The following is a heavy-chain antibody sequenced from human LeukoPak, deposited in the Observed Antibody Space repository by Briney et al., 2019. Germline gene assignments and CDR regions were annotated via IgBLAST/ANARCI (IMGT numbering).Heavy chain of an antibody. CDR3: ARGRRGYSYGPCDY. D-gene: IGHD5-18*01. J-gene: IGHJ4*02. V-gene: IGHV4-34*01. CDR1: GGSFSGYY. CDR2: INHSGST. Sequence: PSETLSLTCAVYGGSFSGYYWSWIRQPPGKGLEWIGEINHSGSTNYNPSLKSRVTISVDTSKNQFSLKLSSVTAADTAVYYCARGRRGYSYGPCDYWGQGTLVTVSS.